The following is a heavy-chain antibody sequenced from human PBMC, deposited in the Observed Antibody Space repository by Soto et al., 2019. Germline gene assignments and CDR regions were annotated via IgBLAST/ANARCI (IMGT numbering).Heavy chain of an antibody. Sequence: GGSLILSCAASGFTFSSYAMSWVRPAPGKGLEWVSAISGSGGSTYYADSVKGRFTIPRDNSKNTLYLQMNSLRAEDTAVYYCAKELYSGYDWGYYYYYGMDVWGQGTTVTVSS. CDR1: GFTFSSYA. V-gene: IGHV3-23*01. D-gene: IGHD5-12*01. J-gene: IGHJ6*02. CDR2: ISGSGGST. CDR3: AKELYSGYDWGYYYYYGMDV.